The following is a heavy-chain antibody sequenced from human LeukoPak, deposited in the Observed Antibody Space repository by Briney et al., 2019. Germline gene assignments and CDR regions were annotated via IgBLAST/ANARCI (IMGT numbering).Heavy chain of an antibody. V-gene: IGHV1-18*01. CDR3: ARARRNTAMVTLGY. Sequence: ASVKVSCKASGYTFTSYGISWVRQAPGQGLEWMGWISAYNGNTNYAQKLQGRVTMTTDTSTSTAYMELRSLRSDDTAVYYCARARRNTAMVTLGYWGQGTLVTASS. J-gene: IGHJ4*02. D-gene: IGHD5-18*01. CDR2: ISAYNGNT. CDR1: GYTFTSYG.